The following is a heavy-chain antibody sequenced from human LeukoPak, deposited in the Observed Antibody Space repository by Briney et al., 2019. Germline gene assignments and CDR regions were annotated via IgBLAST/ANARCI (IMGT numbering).Heavy chain of an antibody. D-gene: IGHD3-22*01. V-gene: IGHV3-23*01. J-gene: IGHJ4*02. CDR1: GFPFSSHG. CDR2: ISGSGGST. Sequence: GGSLRLSCAGSGFPFSSHGMNWVRQAPGKGLEWVSAISGSGGSTYYADSVKGRFTISRDNSKNTLYLQMNSLRAEDTAVYYCAKDDYYDSSGYFDYWGQGTLVTVSS. CDR3: AKDDYYDSSGYFDY.